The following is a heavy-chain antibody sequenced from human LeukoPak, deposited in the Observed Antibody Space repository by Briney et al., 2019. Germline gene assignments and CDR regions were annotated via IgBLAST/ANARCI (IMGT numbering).Heavy chain of an antibody. CDR1: GFTFSSYA. CDR3: ARVTRGPYPMGAKTTED. Sequence: GGSLRLSCAASGFTFSSYAMSWIRQAPGKGLEWVSYISSSGSTIYYADSVKGRFTISRDNAKNSLYLQMNSLRAEDTAVYYCARVTRGPYPMGAKTTEDWGQGTLVTVSS. CDR2: ISSSGSTI. J-gene: IGHJ4*02. V-gene: IGHV3-11*01. D-gene: IGHD1-26*01.